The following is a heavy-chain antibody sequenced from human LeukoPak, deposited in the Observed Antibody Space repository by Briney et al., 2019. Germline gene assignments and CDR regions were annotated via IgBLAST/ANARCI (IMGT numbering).Heavy chain of an antibody. CDR3: AKQLGYCSDGSCYFPY. CDR2: ISNNGGYT. J-gene: IGHJ4*02. Sequence: PGGSLRLSCAASGFTFSGYPIHWVRQAPGKGLEWVSAISNNGGYTYYADSVQSRFTISRDNSKSTLCLQMNSLRAEDAAVYYCAKQLGYCSDGSCYFPYWGQGTLVTVSS. V-gene: IGHV3-23*01. D-gene: IGHD2-15*01. CDR1: GFTFSGYP.